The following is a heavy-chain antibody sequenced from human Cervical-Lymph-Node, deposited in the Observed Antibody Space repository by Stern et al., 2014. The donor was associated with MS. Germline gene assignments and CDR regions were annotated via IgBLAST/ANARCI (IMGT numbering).Heavy chain of an antibody. CDR3: ARDFLITFGGVIVPPGY. J-gene: IGHJ4*02. Sequence: VQLVQSGGGVVQPGRSLSLSCAASGFTFSSYAMHWVRQAPGKGLEWVAVISYDGSNKYYADSVKGRFTISRDNSKNTLYLQMNSLRAEDTAVYYCARDFLITFGGVIVPPGYWGQGTLVTVSS. D-gene: IGHD3-16*02. CDR2: ISYDGSNK. V-gene: IGHV3-30*01. CDR1: GFTFSSYA.